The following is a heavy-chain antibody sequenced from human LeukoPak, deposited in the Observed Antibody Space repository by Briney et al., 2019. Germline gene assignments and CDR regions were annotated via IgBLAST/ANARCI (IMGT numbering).Heavy chain of an antibody. D-gene: IGHD6-19*01. Sequence: SQALSLTCAISGDSVSSTSAAWNWIRQSPSRGLEWLGRTCYRPKWFHDYAVSVKSRIIINPDTSKNQFSLQLNSVTPEDTAVYHCARHNGWYFDYWGQGSLVTVSS. J-gene: IGHJ4*02. CDR3: ARHNGWYFDY. CDR2: TCYRPKWFH. V-gene: IGHV6-1*01. CDR1: GDSVSSTSAA.